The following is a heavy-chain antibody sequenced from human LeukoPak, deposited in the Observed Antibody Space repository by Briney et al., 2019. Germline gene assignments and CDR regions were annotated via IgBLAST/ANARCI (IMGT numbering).Heavy chain of an antibody. CDR1: GFAFSNYV. Sequence: GGSLRLSCVASGFAFSNYVLTWVRQAPGKGLEWVSHVRPGDGPTTYAESVKGRFTISRDNSKNTVSLQMNSLRVEDTAVYYCAKVLRNFWSGYSYWGQGTLVTVSS. CDR3: AKVLRNFWSGYSY. D-gene: IGHD3-3*01. CDR2: VRPGDGPT. V-gene: IGHV3-23*01. J-gene: IGHJ4*02.